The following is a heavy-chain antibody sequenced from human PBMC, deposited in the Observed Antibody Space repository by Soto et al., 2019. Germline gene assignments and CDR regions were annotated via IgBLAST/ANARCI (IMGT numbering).Heavy chain of an antibody. V-gene: IGHV4-4*02. CDR1: GGSISSSNW. CDR3: ARGIGLTGYFYYYYGMDV. Sequence: NPSETLSLTXAVSGGSISSSNWWSWVRQPPGKGLEWIGEIYHSGSTNYNPSLKSRVTISVDKSKNQFSLKLSSVTAADTAVYYCARGIGLTGYFYYYYGMDVWGQGTTVTVSS. J-gene: IGHJ6*02. CDR2: IYHSGST. D-gene: IGHD3-9*01.